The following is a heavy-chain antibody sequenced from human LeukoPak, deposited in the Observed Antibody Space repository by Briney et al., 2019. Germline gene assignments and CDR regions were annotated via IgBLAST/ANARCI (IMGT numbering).Heavy chain of an antibody. V-gene: IGHV1-46*01. CDR2: INPSGGST. CDR3: ARMGLKFRFDY. J-gene: IGHJ4*02. Sequence: ASVKVSCKASGYTFTSYYMHWLRQAPGQGLEWMGIINPSGGSTSYAQKFQGRVTMTRDTSTSTVYMELSGLRSEDTAVYYCARMGLKFRFDYWGQGTLVTVSS. CDR1: GYTFTSYY.